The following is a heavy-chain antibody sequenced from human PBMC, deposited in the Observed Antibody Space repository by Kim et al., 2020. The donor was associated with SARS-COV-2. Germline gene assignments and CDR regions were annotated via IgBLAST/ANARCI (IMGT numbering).Heavy chain of an antibody. CDR3: ARARIITRYCSSTSCSRKGMDV. V-gene: IGHV4-34*01. D-gene: IGHD2-2*01. CDR1: GGSFSGYY. J-gene: IGHJ6*03. CDR2: INHSGST. Sequence: SETLSLTCAVYGGSFSGYYWSWIRQPPGKGLEWIGEINHSGSTNYNPSLKSRVTISVDTSKNQFSLKLSSVTAADTAVYYCARARIITRYCSSTSCSRKGMDVWGKGTTVTVSS.